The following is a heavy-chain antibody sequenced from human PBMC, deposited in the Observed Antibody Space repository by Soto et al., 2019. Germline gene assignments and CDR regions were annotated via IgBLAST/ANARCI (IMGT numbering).Heavy chain of an antibody. Sequence: SETLSLTCTVDSISTYYWNWIRQSPGKGLEWIGYIYYMGRTNYNPSLRSRVTMSIDTSRNQFSLKLTSVTAADTAVYFCASGHDAYKVRYWGQGTLVTVSS. V-gene: IGHV4-59*12. CDR3: ASGHDAYKVRY. CDR2: IYYMGRT. D-gene: IGHD1-1*01. CDR1: SISTYY. J-gene: IGHJ4*02.